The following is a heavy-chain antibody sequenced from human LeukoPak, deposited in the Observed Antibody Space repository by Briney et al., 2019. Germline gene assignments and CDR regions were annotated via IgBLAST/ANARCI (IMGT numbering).Heavy chain of an antibody. J-gene: IGHJ4*02. D-gene: IGHD3-22*01. V-gene: IGHV4-59*01. CDR2: IYYSGST. CDR1: GGSTSSYY. Sequence: SETLSLTCTVSGGSTSSYYWSWIRQPPGKGLEWIGYIYYSGSTNYNPSLKSRVTISVDTSKNQFSLKLSSVTAADTAVYYCARDRRYYYDSSGYYYVLDYWGQGTLVTVSS. CDR3: ARDRRYYYDSSGYYYVLDY.